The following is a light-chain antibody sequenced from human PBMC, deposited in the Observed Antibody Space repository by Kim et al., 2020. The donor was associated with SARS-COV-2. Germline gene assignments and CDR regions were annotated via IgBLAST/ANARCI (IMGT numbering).Light chain of an antibody. J-gene: IGKJ1*01. V-gene: IGKV1-5*03. Sequence: ASVGDRVTITCRASQSISSWLAWYQQKPGKAPKLLIYKASSLQSGVPSRFSGSGSGTEFTLTISSLQPDDFATYYCQHYNTYSWTFGHGTKVDIK. CDR1: QSISSW. CDR3: QHYNTYSWT. CDR2: KAS.